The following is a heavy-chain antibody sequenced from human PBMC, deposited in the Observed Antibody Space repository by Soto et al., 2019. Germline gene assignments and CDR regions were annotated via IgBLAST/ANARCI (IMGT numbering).Heavy chain of an antibody. CDR3: AKDLYCSGGSCYSDY. J-gene: IGHJ4*02. Sequence: GGSLRLSCAASGFTFTNYAMSWVRQAPGKGLGWVSGISGSGGSTYYADSVKGRFTISRDNSKNTLYLQMNSLRAEDTVVYYCAKDLYCSGGSCYSDYWGQGTLVTVSS. D-gene: IGHD2-15*01. CDR1: GFTFTNYA. CDR2: ISGSGGST. V-gene: IGHV3-23*01.